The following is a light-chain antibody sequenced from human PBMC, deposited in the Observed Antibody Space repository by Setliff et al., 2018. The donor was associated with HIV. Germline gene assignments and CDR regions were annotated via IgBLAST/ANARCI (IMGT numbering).Light chain of an antibody. V-gene: IGLV2-23*02. Sequence: QSAMTQPASVSGSPGQSITISCTGTTSDVGSYNLVSWYQQHPGKAPKLMIYEVTKRPSGVSNHFSGSKSGNTASLTISGLQAEDEANYYCCSYAGSNTYVFGIGTKVT. J-gene: IGLJ1*01. CDR1: TSDVGSYNL. CDR2: EVT. CDR3: CSYAGSNTYV.